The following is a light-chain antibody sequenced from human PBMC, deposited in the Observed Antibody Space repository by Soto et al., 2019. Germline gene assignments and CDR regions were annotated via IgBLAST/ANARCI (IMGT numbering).Light chain of an antibody. CDR1: QNVNNS. V-gene: IGKV3-15*01. J-gene: IGKJ1*01. CDR3: QQFKIWWT. Sequence: EIVVTQSPATLSVSPGERATLSCRASQNVNNSIAWYQQKPGQAPRLLIYRASTRAAGIPDRFSCSGSVTEFNLIISSLHSEDFAVYYCQQFKIWWTFGQGTKVE. CDR2: RAS.